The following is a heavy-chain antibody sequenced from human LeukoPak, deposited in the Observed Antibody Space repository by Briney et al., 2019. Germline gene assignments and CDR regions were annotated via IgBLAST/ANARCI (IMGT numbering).Heavy chain of an antibody. CDR3: ARETSRIIYY. V-gene: IGHV4-38-2*02. J-gene: IGHJ4*02. CDR1: GYSISSGYY. CDR2: VYHNGNT. Sequence: PSETLSLTCTVSGYSISSGYYWGWIRQPPGKGLEWIANVYHNGNTFYNPSLKSRVTILVDTSNNQFPLTLTSVTAADTAVYFCARETSRIIYYWGQGMLVTVSS.